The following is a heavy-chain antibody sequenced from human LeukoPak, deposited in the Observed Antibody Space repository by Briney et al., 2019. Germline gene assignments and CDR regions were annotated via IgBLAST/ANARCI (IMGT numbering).Heavy chain of an antibody. CDR3: AKDHPRLLAPGDFDY. V-gene: IGHV3-23*01. J-gene: IGHJ4*02. Sequence: PGGSLRLSCAASGFTFSSYAMSWVRQAPGKGLEGVSAISGSGGSTYYADSVKGRFTISRDNSKNTRDLQMNSLSAEDTAVYYCAKDHPRLLAPGDFDYWGQGTLVTVSS. D-gene: IGHD2-15*01. CDR2: ISGSGGST. CDR1: GFTFSSYA.